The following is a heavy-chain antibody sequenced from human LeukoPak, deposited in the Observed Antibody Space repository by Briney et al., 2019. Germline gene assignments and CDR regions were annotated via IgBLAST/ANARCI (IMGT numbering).Heavy chain of an antibody. CDR3: ARESVWGSYPQRGYYFDY. CDR2: INPNSGGI. D-gene: IGHD3-16*02. Sequence: GASVKVSCKASGYTFTGYYMHWVRPAPGQGPEWMGWINPNSGGINYAQKFQGRVTMTRDTSISTVYMELSRLRSDDTAVYYCARESVWGSYPQRGYYFDYWGQGTLVTVSS. J-gene: IGHJ4*02. V-gene: IGHV1-2*02. CDR1: GYTFTGYY.